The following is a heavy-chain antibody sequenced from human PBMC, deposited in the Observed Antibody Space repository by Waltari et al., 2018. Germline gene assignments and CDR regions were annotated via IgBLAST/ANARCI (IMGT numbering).Heavy chain of an antibody. CDR3: ALDTGALWMDV. V-gene: IGHV1-46*01. CDR1: EYTFTSSY. D-gene: IGHD2-21*01. Sequence: QVQLVQSGAEVKKPGASVKISCKTSEYTFTSSYIHWVRQAPGQGLEWMGIINPSGGSTIYAQKVQGRGTMTRDTSTSTVYMELSSLRSEDTAVYYCALDTGALWMDVWGQGTTVTVSS. CDR2: INPSGGST. J-gene: IGHJ6*02.